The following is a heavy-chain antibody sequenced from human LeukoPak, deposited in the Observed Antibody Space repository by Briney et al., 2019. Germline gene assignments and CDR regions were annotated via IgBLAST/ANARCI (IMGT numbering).Heavy chain of an antibody. V-gene: IGHV3-21*04. CDR3: AKGRIVDIRTWIGDY. J-gene: IGHJ4*02. CDR2: ISSSSSYI. D-gene: IGHD2-2*03. Sequence: SGGSLRLSCAASGFTLSSYSMNWVRQAPGKGLEWVSSISSSSSYIYYADSVKGRFTISRDNAKNSLYLQMNSLRAEDTALYYCAKGRIVDIRTWIGDYWGQGALVTVSP. CDR1: GFTLSSYS.